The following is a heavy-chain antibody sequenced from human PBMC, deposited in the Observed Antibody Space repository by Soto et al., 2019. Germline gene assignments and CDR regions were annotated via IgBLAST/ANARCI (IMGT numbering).Heavy chain of an antibody. D-gene: IGHD3-3*01. CDR3: AKEGHYDFWSGYFDY. CDR1: GFTFSSYW. J-gene: IGHJ4*02. Sequence: GGSLRLSCAASGFTFSSYWMSWVRQAPGKGLEWVANIKQDGSEKYYADSVKGRFTISRDNSKNTLYLQMNSLRAEDTAVYYCAKEGHYDFWSGYFDYWGQGTLVTVSS. CDR2: IKQDGSEK. V-gene: IGHV3-7*01.